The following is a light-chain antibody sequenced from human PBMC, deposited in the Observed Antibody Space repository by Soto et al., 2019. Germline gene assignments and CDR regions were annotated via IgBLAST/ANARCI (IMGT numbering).Light chain of an antibody. CDR3: QNYNGPPWT. CDR2: AAS. J-gene: IGKJ1*01. V-gene: IGKV1-27*01. CDR1: QDVSNY. Sequence: DIQMTQSPSSLSASVGDRVTITCRASQDVSNYLAWYQQKPGKVPKLLIYAASTLQSGVPSRFSGSGSGADFTLTISSLQPEDVATYYCQNYNGPPWTFGQGTKLEIE.